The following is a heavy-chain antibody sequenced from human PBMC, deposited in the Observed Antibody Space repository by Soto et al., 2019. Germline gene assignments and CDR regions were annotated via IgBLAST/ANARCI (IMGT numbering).Heavy chain of an antibody. CDR1: GSPISSYY. V-gene: IGHV4-59*01. J-gene: IGHJ4*02. D-gene: IGHD3-22*01. CDR2: IYYTGTT. Sequence: SETLSPTCNVSGSPISSYYWSWFRQPPGQGLEWVGYIYYTGTTTYNPSLRSRVTISVDTSKNQFSLKLSSVTAADTAVYYCARAGEGYYDSSGYGFDYWGQGTLVTVSS. CDR3: ARAGEGYYDSSGYGFDY.